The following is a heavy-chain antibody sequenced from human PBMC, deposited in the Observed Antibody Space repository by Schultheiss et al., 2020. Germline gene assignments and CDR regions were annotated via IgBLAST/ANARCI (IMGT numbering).Heavy chain of an antibody. J-gene: IGHJ5*02. CDR1: GFTFSSYT. CDR3: ARVHKDSSGYDNWFDP. D-gene: IGHD3-22*01. CDR2: ITTTGSI. V-gene: IGHV3-21*05. Sequence: WGSLRLSCAASGFTFSSYTMNWVRQAPGKGLEWVSYITTTGSIYYADSVKGRFTTSRDNAKNSLYLQMSTLRAEDTAVYYCARVHKDSSGYDNWFDPWGQGTLVTVSS.